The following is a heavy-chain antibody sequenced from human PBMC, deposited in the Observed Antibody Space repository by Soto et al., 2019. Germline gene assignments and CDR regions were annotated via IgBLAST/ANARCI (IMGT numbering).Heavy chain of an antibody. V-gene: IGHV3-53*05. CDR1: GFSLSGTY. J-gene: IGHJ4*02. CDR3: TARRDWTAVDPLDY. CDR2: LYSGGST. Sequence: GGSLRLSCAASGFSLSGTYMTWVRQAPGKGLEWVSLLYSGGSTYYADSVRGRFTTSRDVSKNMVYLQLNRLRIDDTAVYYCTARRDWTAVDPLDYWGLGTLVTVSS. D-gene: IGHD5-18*01.